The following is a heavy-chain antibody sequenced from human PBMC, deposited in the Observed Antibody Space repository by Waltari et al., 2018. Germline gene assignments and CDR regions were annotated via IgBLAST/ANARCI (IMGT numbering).Heavy chain of an antibody. D-gene: IGHD5-18*01. CDR3: ARARDEDTAMVYFDH. Sequence: EVQLVESGGGLVQPGGSLRLSCAASGFTFGSYWMTWVRQAPGKGLEWVANVEHVGGEKYYVDSVEGRFTISRDNGRNSLYLEMNSLRVEDTAIYYCARARDEDTAMVYFDHWGQGTLVSVSS. CDR2: VEHVGGEK. CDR1: GFTFGSYW. V-gene: IGHV3-7*01. J-gene: IGHJ4*02.